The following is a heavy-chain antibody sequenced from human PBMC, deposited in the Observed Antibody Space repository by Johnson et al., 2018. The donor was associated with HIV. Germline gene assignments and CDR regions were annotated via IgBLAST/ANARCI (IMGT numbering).Heavy chain of an antibody. J-gene: IGHJ3*02. Sequence: MQLVESGGGLVQPGGSLRLSCAASGFTVSSNYMSWVRQAPGKGLEWVSVIYSSGSTYYTDSVKGRFTTSRDNSKNTLYLQMTSLRAEDTAVYYCARAPPYGDYGDTFDIWGQGTMVSVSS. CDR3: ARAPPYGDYGDTFDI. CDR2: IYSSGST. CDR1: GFTVSSNY. V-gene: IGHV3-53*01. D-gene: IGHD4-17*01.